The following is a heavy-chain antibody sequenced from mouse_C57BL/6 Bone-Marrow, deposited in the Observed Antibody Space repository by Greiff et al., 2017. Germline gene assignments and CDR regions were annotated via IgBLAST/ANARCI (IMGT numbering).Heavy chain of an antibody. J-gene: IGHJ3*01. CDR1: GFSFNTYA. V-gene: IGHV10-1*01. Sequence: EVQLVESGGGLVQPKGSLKLSCAASGFSFNTYAMNWVRQAPGKGLEWVARIRSKSNNYATYYADSVKDRFTISRDDSESMLYLQMNNLKTEDTAMYYCVSSYYGSPPWFAYWGQGTLVTVSA. CDR3: VSSYYGSPPWFAY. CDR2: IRSKSNNYAT. D-gene: IGHD1-1*01.